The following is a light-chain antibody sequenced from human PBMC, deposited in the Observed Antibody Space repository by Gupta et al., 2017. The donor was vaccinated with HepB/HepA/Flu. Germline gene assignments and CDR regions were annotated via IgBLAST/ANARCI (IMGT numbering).Light chain of an antibody. J-gene: IGLJ3*02. V-gene: IGLV2-14*01. CDR1: GTDVGGYNH. CDR3: SSYTDTNTRV. CDR2: EVS. Sequence: QSALTQPASVSGSPGQSITISCTGTGTDVGGYNHVSWYQQHPGKAPKLMIYEVSRRPSGVSNRFSGSKSDNTASLTISGLQADDEADYYCSSYTDTNTRVFGGGPKVNVL.